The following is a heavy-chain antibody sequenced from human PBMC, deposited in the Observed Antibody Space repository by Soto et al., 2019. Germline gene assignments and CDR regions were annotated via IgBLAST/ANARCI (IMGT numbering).Heavy chain of an antibody. CDR3: ARGLSHGEICYYFDY. V-gene: IGHV1-46*01. CDR2: INPSGGST. J-gene: IGHJ4*02. Sequence: ASVKVSCKASGYTFTSYYMHWVRQAPGQGLEWMGIINPSGGSTRYAQKFQGRVTMTRDTSTSTVYMELSSLRSEDTAVYYCARGLSHGEICYYFDYWGQGPMVTVSS. CDR1: GYTFTSYY. D-gene: IGHD5-18*01.